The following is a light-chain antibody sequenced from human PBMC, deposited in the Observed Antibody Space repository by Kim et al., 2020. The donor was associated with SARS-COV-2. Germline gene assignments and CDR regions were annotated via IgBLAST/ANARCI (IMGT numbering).Light chain of an antibody. J-gene: IGLJ2*01. CDR1: SLRSQF. Sequence: SSELTQDPAVSVALGQTVTMTCQGDSLRSQFANWYQQSPGQSPVLVLHGRNSRPSGIPDRFSGSRSGDTASLTLTGAQAEDAADYYCTSRVSSGSHVIFGGETQLTVL. CDR2: GRN. CDR3: TSRVSSGSHVI. V-gene: IGLV3-19*01.